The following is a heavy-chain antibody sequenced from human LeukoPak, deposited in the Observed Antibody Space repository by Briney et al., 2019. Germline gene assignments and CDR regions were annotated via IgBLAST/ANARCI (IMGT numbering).Heavy chain of an antibody. V-gene: IGHV3-33*08. CDR2: IWYDGNKK. Sequence: GGSLRLSCAASGFTVSSNYMSWVRQAPGKGLEWVALIWYDGNKKYFEDSVKGRFTISRDNPKNTLYLQMNSLRAEDTAVYYCARDRGYDPHYYFDYWGQGTLVTVSS. CDR1: GFTVSSNY. CDR3: ARDRGYDPHYYFDY. D-gene: IGHD5-12*01. J-gene: IGHJ4*02.